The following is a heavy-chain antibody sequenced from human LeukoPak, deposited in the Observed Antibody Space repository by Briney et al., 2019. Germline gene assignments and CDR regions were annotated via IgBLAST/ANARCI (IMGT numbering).Heavy chain of an antibody. CDR1: GYTFTSYG. Sequence: GASVKVSCKASGYTFTSYGITWVRQAPGQGLEWMGWISGYNGNTDYAQNLQGRVTMTTDTSTSTASMELRSLRSDDTAVYYCARGSSSWDNDAFDIWGQGTMVTVSS. CDR2: ISGYNGNT. D-gene: IGHD6-13*01. J-gene: IGHJ3*02. V-gene: IGHV1-18*01. CDR3: ARGSSSWDNDAFDI.